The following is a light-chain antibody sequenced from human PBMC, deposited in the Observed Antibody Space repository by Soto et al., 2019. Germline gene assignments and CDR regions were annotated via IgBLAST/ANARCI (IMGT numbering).Light chain of an antibody. J-gene: IGKJ1*01. Sequence: DIQMTQSPSSLSASLGDRVTITCRASQSISSYLNWYQQKPGKAPKLLIYAASSLQSGVPSRFSGSGSGTDFTITISSLQPEDFATYYCQQSYSTPWTFGQGTKLEIK. CDR1: QSISSY. CDR2: AAS. V-gene: IGKV1-39*01. CDR3: QQSYSTPWT.